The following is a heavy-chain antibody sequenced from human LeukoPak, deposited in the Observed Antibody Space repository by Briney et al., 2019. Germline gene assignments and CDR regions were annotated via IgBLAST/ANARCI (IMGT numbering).Heavy chain of an antibody. V-gene: IGHV3-30*18. CDR2: ISSDGSNK. CDR1: GFTFSSYG. CDR3: AKDHYWSIDY. J-gene: IGHJ4*02. Sequence: PGGSLRLSCAASGFTFSSYGMHWVRQAPGKGLEWVAVISSDGSNKYYADSVKGRFTISRDIAKNTLYLQMNSLRAEDTGVYYCAKDHYWSIDYWGRGTLVTVS. D-gene: IGHD3-3*01.